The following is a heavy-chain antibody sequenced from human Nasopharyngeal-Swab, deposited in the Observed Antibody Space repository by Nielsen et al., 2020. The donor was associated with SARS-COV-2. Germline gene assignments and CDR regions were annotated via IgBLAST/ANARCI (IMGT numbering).Heavy chain of an antibody. CDR3: ARVGYYDSSGYSYWYFDL. Sequence: GVLKISCAASGFTFSSYDMHWVRQATGKGLEWVSAIGTAGDTYYPGSVKGRFTISRENAKNSLYLQMNSLRAGDTAVYYCARVGYYDSSGYSYWYFDLWGRGTLVTVSS. CDR1: GFTFSSYD. J-gene: IGHJ2*01. D-gene: IGHD3-22*01. CDR2: IGTAGDT. V-gene: IGHV3-13*01.